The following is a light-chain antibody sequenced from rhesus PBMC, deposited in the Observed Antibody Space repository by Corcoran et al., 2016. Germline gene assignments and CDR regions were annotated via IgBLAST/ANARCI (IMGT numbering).Light chain of an antibody. CDR3: QQYYSTPYS. CDR1: QSLLYSSNNKNS. Sequence: DIVMTQSPDSLAVSLGERVTINCKSSQSLLYSSNNKNSLAWYQQKPGQAPKQHIYWASTRESGVTNRLSGVGCGTDFTLTISGLQAEDVAGYYCQQYYSTPYSFGQGTKVEIK. CDR2: WAS. J-gene: IGKJ2*01. V-gene: IGKV4-1*01.